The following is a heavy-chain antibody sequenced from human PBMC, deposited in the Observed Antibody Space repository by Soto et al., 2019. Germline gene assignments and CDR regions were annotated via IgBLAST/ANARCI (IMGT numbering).Heavy chain of an antibody. Sequence: PGGSLRLSCAVSRFTFSSYGMNWVRQAPGKGLEWVSSISDDGDSTYYADSVKGRFTISRDNSKNTLYLQMSSLRAEDTAVYYCAKRSGYQEATYLDYWGQGTLVTVSS. CDR1: RFTFSSYG. CDR2: ISDDGDST. D-gene: IGHD5-12*01. CDR3: AKRSGYQEATYLDY. V-gene: IGHV3-23*01. J-gene: IGHJ4*02.